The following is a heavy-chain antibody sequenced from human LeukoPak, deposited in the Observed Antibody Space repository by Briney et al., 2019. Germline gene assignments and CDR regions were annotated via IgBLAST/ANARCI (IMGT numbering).Heavy chain of an antibody. CDR1: GYSISSGYY. CDR2: IYHSGST. CDR3: ARCLPHDFWSGPLYYFDY. D-gene: IGHD3-3*01. Sequence: PSETLSLTCTVSGYSISSGYYWGWIRQPPGKGLEWIGSIYHSGSTYYNPSLRSRVTISVDTSKNQFSLKLSSVTAADTAVYYCARCLPHDFWSGPLYYFDYWGQGTLVTVSS. J-gene: IGHJ4*02. V-gene: IGHV4-38-2*02.